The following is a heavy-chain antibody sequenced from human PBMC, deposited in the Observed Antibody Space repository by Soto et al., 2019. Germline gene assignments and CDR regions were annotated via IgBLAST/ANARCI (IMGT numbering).Heavy chain of an antibody. CDR2: VSGSSYTT. CDR1: GFAFSSFT. Sequence: EVQLLESGGGLVQPGGSLRLSCVGSGFAFSSFTMTWVRQAPGKGLEWVSAVSGSSYTTLYADSVKGRFTISRDDSKDTVYLQMNNLRVEDTAIYYCAKDWNYYIELDYWGQGTLVTVSS. J-gene: IGHJ4*02. V-gene: IGHV3-23*01. D-gene: IGHD1-7*01. CDR3: AKDWNYYIELDY.